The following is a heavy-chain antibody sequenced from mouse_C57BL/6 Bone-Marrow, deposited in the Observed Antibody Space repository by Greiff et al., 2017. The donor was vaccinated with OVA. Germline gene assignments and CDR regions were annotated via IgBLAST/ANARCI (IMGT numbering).Heavy chain of an antibody. Sequence: QVQLQQSGAELVRPGASVKLSCKASGYTFTDYYINWVKQRPGQGLEWIARIYPGSGNTYYNEKFKGKATLTAETSSSTAYMQLSSLTSEDSAVYFCARAPFLYGSSYYFDYWGQGTTLTVSS. J-gene: IGHJ2*01. D-gene: IGHD1-1*01. V-gene: IGHV1-76*01. CDR1: GYTFTDYY. CDR2: IYPGSGNT. CDR3: ARAPFLYGSSYYFDY.